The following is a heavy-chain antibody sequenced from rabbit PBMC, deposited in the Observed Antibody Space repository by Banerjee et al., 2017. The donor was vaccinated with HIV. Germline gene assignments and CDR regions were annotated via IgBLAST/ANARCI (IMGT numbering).Heavy chain of an antibody. V-gene: IGHV1S40*01. J-gene: IGHJ4*01. CDR1: GFSFSSSYY. Sequence: QSLEESGGGLVQPEGSLTLTCTASGFSFSSSYYMCWVRQAPGKGLEWVACIYGGSSGYTYYASWAKGRFTISKTSSTTVTLQMTSLTAADTATYFCARCSSSGAYYATFNLWGPGTLVTVS. CDR3: ARCSSSGAYYATFNL. D-gene: IGHD1-1*01. CDR2: IYGGSSGYT.